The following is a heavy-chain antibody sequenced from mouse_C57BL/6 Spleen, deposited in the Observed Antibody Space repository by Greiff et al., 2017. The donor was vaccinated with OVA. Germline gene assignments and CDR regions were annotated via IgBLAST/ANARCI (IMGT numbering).Heavy chain of an antibody. J-gene: IGHJ2*01. CDR2: IDPSDSYT. V-gene: IGHV1-50*01. D-gene: IGHD2-4*01. CDR1: GYTFTSYW. CDR3: ARRLRDY. Sequence: QVQLQQPGAELVKPGASVKLSCKASGYTFTSYWMQWVKQRPGQGLEWIGAIDPSDSYTNYNQKFQGKATLTVDTSSSTAYMQLSSLTSEDSAVYYCARRLRDYWGQGTTLTVSS.